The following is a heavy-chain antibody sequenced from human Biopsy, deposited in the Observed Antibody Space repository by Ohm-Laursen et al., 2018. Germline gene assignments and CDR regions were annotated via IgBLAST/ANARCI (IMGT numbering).Heavy chain of an antibody. J-gene: IGHJ4*02. V-gene: IGHV3-15*01. CDR1: RFIFSTYT. CDR3: TVDLGRGFH. D-gene: IGHD5-12*01. Sequence: GSLRLSCAASRFIFSTYTMSWVRQGPGKGLEWLGRIKSKSDGEATDYAAAVQGRFAISRDDSTNTFYLQMNSLKSEDTGVFYCTVDLGRGFHWGQGTLVTVSS. CDR2: IKSKSDGEAT.